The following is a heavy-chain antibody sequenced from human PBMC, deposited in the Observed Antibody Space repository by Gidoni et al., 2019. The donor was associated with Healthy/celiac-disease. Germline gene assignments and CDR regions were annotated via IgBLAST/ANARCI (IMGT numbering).Heavy chain of an antibody. J-gene: IGHJ4*02. CDR3: ARDGLNYYDSSGHDY. CDR2: IKQDGSEK. D-gene: IGHD3-22*01. Sequence: VANIKQDGSEKYYVDSVKGRFTISRDNAKNSLYLQMNSLRAEDTAVYYCARDGLNYYDSSGHDYWGQGTLVTVSS. V-gene: IGHV3-7*03.